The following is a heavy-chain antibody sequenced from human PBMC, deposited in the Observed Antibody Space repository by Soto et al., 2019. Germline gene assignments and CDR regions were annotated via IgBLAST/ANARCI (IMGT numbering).Heavy chain of an antibody. Sequence: QLQLQESGPGLVKPSETLSLTCTVSGGSISSSSYYWGWIRQPPGKGLEWIGSIYYSGSTYYNPSLKSRVTISVDTSKNQFSLKLSSVTAADTAVYYCARSYGSGLVESYYFDYWGQGTLVTVSS. CDR2: IYYSGST. CDR1: GGSISSSSYY. J-gene: IGHJ4*02. V-gene: IGHV4-39*01. D-gene: IGHD3-10*01. CDR3: ARSYGSGLVESYYFDY.